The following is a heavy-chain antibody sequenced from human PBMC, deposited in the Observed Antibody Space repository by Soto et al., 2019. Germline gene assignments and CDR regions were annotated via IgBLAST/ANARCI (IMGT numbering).Heavy chain of an antibody. J-gene: IGHJ4*02. Sequence: GGSLRLSCAASGFTFSSYAMSWVRQAPGKGLEWVSAISGSGGSTYYADSVKGRFTISRDNSKNTLYLQMNSLRAEDTAVYYCVKARYSGSSWYYFDYWGQGTLVTVSS. D-gene: IGHD6-13*01. CDR3: VKARYSGSSWYYFDY. CDR1: GFTFSSYA. CDR2: ISGSGGST. V-gene: IGHV3-23*01.